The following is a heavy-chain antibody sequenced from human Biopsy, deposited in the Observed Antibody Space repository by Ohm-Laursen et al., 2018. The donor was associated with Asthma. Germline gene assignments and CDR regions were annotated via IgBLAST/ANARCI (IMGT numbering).Heavy chain of an antibody. J-gene: IGHJ6*02. Sequence: SLRLSWAASGFTLSHLGMHWVRQAPGKGLEGFAVTSFDGKNKYYGESVQGRLTVSRDNANNTLFLQMNSLRGEDSALYFCARDQRYKVQGPFFYGMSVWGQGTTVTVSS. V-gene: IGHV3-30*19. CDR2: TSFDGKNK. CDR1: GFTLSHLG. D-gene: IGHD1-14*01. CDR3: ARDQRYKVQGPFFYGMSV.